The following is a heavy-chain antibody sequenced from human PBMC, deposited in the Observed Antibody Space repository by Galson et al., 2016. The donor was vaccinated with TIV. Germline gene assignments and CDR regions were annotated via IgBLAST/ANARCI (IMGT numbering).Heavy chain of an antibody. D-gene: IGHD2-2*01. J-gene: IGHJ4*02. CDR3: ARVNQEYQLISENFLDY. CDR1: GFSFSTFG. CDR2: ISDTGRNT. Sequence: SLRLSCAASGFSFSTFGMHWIRQAPGKGLEWVSGISDTGRNTYYTGSVKGRFAISRDNSKNTLFLQMNSLRSEDTALYYCARVNQEYQLISENFLDYWGQGILVTVSS. V-gene: IGHV3-23*01.